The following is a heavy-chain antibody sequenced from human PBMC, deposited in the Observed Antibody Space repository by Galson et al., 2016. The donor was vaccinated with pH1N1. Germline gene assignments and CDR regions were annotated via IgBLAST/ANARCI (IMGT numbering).Heavy chain of an antibody. J-gene: IGHJ4*02. CDR1: GYTFTNYY. D-gene: IGHD1-1*01. CDR2: IDPRVGTT. V-gene: IGHV1-46*01. Sequence: SVKVSCKASGYTFTNYYIHWVRQAPGQGLEWLGVIDPRVGTTNYAQKFQGRLTMTSDTSTSTVSMELSSLKSDDTAVYSCARDLARQHDYWGQGTLVTVSS. CDR3: ARDLARQHDY.